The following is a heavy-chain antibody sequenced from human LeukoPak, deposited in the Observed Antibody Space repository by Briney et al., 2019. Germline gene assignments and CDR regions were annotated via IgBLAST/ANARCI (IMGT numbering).Heavy chain of an antibody. D-gene: IGHD3-9*01. Sequence: PSETLSLTCTVSGGSISSSSYYWGWIRQPPGKGLEWIGSIYYSGSTYYNPSLKSRVTISVDTSKNQFSLKLSSVTAADTAVYYCARPIRLRYFDWSPSDAFDIWGQGTMVTVSS. J-gene: IGHJ3*02. CDR1: GGSISSSSYY. CDR2: IYYSGST. CDR3: ARPIRLRYFDWSPSDAFDI. V-gene: IGHV4-39*01.